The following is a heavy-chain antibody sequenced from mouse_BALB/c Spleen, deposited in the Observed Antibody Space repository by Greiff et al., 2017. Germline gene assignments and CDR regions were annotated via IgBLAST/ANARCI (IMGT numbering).Heavy chain of an antibody. V-gene: IGHV5-9-3*01. CDR2: ISSGGSYT. CDR1: GFTFSSYA. D-gene: IGHD1-1*01. CDR3: ARGGFITTVVANWYFDV. J-gene: IGHJ1*01. Sequence: DVKLVESGGGLVKPGGSLKLSCAASGFTFSSYAMSWVRQTPEKRLEWVATISSGGSYTYYPDSVKGRFTISRDNAKNTLYLQMSSLRSEDTAMYYCARGGFITTVVANWYFDVWGAGTTVTVSS.